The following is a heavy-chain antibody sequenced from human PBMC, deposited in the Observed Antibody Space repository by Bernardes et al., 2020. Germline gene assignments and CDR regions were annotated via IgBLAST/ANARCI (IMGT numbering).Heavy chain of an antibody. V-gene: IGHV3-73*01. D-gene: IGHD6-13*01. CDR3: TRQRDGYSSSWNRAGNYYYYMDV. J-gene: IGHJ6*03. CDR1: GFTFSGSA. Sequence: GGSLRLSCAASGFTFSGSAMHWVRQASGKGLEWVGRIRSKANSYATAYAASVKGRFTISRDDSKNTAYLQMNSLKTEDTAVYYCTRQRDGYSSSWNRAGNYYYYMDVWGKGTTVTVSS. CDR2: IRSKANSYAT.